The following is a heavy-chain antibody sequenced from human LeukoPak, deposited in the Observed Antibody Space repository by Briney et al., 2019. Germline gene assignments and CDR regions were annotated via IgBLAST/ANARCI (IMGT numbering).Heavy chain of an antibody. CDR3: ARRGGSYLNWFDR. V-gene: IGHV3-30*04. J-gene: IGHJ5*02. D-gene: IGHD1-26*01. CDR2: ISYDGSNI. CDR1: GFAFNNHV. Sequence: PGGSLRLSCAASGFAFNNHVMHWVRQAPGKGLEWVAVISYDGSNIYYSDSVKGRFTISRDNSKNTVYVQMSSLRPEDTAVYYCARRGGSYLNWFDRWGQGTLVTVSS.